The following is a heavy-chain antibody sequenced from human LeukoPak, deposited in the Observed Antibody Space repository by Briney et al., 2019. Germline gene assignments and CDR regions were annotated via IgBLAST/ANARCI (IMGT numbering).Heavy chain of an antibody. J-gene: IGHJ4*02. Sequence: GESLKISCKGSGYXFTTYWIVWVRQMPGKGLEWMGIIYPGDSHSTYSPSFQGQVTISADKSITTAYLQWSSLKASDTAMYYCARTVRYDYVWGKYYFDYWGQGTLVTVSS. CDR1: GYXFTTYW. CDR2: IYPGDSHS. V-gene: IGHV5-51*01. CDR3: ARTVRYDYVWGKYYFDY. D-gene: IGHD3-16*01.